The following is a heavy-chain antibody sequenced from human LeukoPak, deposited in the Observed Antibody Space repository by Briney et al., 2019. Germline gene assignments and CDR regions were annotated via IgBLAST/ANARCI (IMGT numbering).Heavy chain of an antibody. J-gene: IGHJ6*03. Sequence: TGGSLRLSCAASGFTFSSYWMHWVRQAPRRRLWWVSRINSDGSSTSYADSVKGRFTISRDNAKNTLYLQMNSLRAEDTAVYYCARDGAYSRYFSYYMDVWGKGTTVTVSS. CDR1: GFTFSSYW. D-gene: IGHD5-12*01. V-gene: IGHV3-74*01. CDR3: ARDGAYSRYFSYYMDV. CDR2: INSDGSST.